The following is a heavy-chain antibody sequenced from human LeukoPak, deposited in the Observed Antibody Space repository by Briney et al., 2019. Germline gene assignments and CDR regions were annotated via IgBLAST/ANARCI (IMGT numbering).Heavy chain of an antibody. CDR1: GDIFTDYA. Sequence: GASVKVSCKASGDIFTDYAIHWLRQAPGQRPEWMGWMNGGNGNTKYSQKFQGRITLIRDTSAATAYMELSSLRHDDLAVYYCARGRGTSGSNRDFYYYYYMDVWGKGTTVTVSS. J-gene: IGHJ6*03. CDR2: MNGGNGNT. D-gene: IGHD2-15*01. V-gene: IGHV1-3*01. CDR3: ARGRGTSGSNRDFYYYYYMDV.